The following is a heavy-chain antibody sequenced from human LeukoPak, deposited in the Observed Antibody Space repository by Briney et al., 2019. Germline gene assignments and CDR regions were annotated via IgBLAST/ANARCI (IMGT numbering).Heavy chain of an antibody. D-gene: IGHD3-9*01. CDR1: GGTFSSYA. CDR2: IIPIFGTA. V-gene: IGHV1-69*05. J-gene: IGHJ4*02. Sequence: SVKVSCKASGGTFSSYAISWVRQAPGQGLEWMGGIIPIFGTANYAQKFQGRVTVTRDTSISTAYMELSRLRSDDTAVYYCARGKRSGLLRYFDWLPEILDYWGQGTLVSVSS. CDR3: ARGKRSGLLRYFDWLPEILDY.